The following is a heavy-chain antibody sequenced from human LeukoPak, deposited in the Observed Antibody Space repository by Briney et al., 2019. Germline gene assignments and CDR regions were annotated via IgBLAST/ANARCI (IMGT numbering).Heavy chain of an antibody. Sequence: GESLKISCKGSGYSFSSHWIAWVRQLPGKGLEWMGVIYPGDSDTTYSPSFQGQVTISVDKSISTAYLQWGSLRASDTAMYYRARQWGRGSGSYLAYWGQGTVVTVSS. CDR1: GYSFSSHW. CDR2: IYPGDSDT. J-gene: IGHJ4*02. CDR3: ARQWGRGSGSYLAY. V-gene: IGHV5-51*01. D-gene: IGHD3-10*01.